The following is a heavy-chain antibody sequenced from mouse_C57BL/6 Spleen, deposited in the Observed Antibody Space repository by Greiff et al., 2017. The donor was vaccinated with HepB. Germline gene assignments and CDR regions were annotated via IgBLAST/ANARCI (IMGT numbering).Heavy chain of an antibody. CDR3: ARNYYGSSPYYYAMDY. Sequence: VQLVESGPGLVQPSQSLSITCTVSGFSLTSYGVHWVRQSPGKGLEWLGVIWSGGSTDYNAAFISRLSISKDNPKSQVFFKMNSLQADDTAIYYCARNYYGSSPYYYAMDYWGQGTSVTVSS. J-gene: IGHJ4*01. V-gene: IGHV2-2*01. CDR1: GFSLTSYG. D-gene: IGHD1-1*01. CDR2: IWSGGST.